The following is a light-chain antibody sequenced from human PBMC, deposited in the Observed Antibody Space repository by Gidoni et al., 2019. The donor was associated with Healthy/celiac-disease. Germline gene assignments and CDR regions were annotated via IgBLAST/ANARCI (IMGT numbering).Light chain of an antibody. CDR2: AAS. CDR1: QSISSY. V-gene: IGKV1-39*01. J-gene: IGKJ5*01. CDR3: QQSYSTPIT. Sequence: DIQMTQSPSSLSASVGDRVTITCRAIQSISSYLNWYQQKPGKAPKLLIYAASSLQSGVPSRFSGCGSGTDFTLTISSLQPEDFATYYCQQSYSTPITFGQGTRLEIK.